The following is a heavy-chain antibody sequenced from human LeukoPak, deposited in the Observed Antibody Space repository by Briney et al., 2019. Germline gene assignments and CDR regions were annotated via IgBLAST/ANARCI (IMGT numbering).Heavy chain of an antibody. CDR3: ARETMVQGVISSGAFDI. D-gene: IGHD3-10*01. CDR2: INPNSGGT. Sequence: GASVKVSCKASGYTFTGYYMHWVRQAPGQGLEWMGWINPNSGGTNYAQKFQGRVTMTRDTSISTAYMELSRLRSDDTAVYYCARETMVQGVISSGAFDIWGQGTMVTASS. CDR1: GYTFTGYY. V-gene: IGHV1-2*02. J-gene: IGHJ3*02.